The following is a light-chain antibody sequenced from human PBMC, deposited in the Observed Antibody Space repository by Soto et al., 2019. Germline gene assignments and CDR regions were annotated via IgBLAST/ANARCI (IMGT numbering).Light chain of an antibody. V-gene: IGKV2D-29*01. Sequence: DLDMNQNQVSLSVTPGQPASIFCKSIQSLLKSDRNTYFFSYFQKAAQPPHLLISAASNRFSGVPDRFSGSGSATDFTLKISRVEAEDVAIYYCNQTIQLPITFIQGTRLEIK. CDR1: QSLLKSDRNTY. J-gene: IGKJ5*01. CDR3: NQTIQLPIT. CDR2: AAS.